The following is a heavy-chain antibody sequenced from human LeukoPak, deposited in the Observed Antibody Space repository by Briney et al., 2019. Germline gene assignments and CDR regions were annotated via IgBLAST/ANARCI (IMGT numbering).Heavy chain of an antibody. CDR1: GFTFSNYW. J-gene: IGHJ5*01. V-gene: IGHV3-7*05. CDR2: IKTDGSET. CDR3: ARTGKFDS. Sequence: GGSLRLSCAASGFTFSNYWMNWVRQAPGKGLEWVANIKTDGSETYYVDSVRGRFTISRDNAKNSVYLQMNSLRAEDTAIYYCARTGKFDSWGQGTLVTVSA.